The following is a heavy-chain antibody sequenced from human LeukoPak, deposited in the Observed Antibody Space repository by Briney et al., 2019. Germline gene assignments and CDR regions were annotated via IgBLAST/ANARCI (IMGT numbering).Heavy chain of an antibody. Sequence: SETLSLTCTVSGGSISSYYWSWIRQPPGKGLEWIGYIYYSGSTNYNPSLKSRVTISVDTSKNQFSPKLSSVTAADTAVYYCARHGAGYYDSFDYWGQGTLVTVPS. J-gene: IGHJ4*02. CDR1: GGSISSYY. D-gene: IGHD3-22*01. V-gene: IGHV4-59*08. CDR3: ARHGAGYYDSFDY. CDR2: IYYSGST.